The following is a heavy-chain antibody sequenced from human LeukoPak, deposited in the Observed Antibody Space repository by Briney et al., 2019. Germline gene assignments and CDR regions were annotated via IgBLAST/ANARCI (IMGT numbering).Heavy chain of an antibody. CDR1: GGSISSYY. CDR3: ARSRFESTVPFFDF. D-gene: IGHD2-8*02. Sequence: SETLSLTCTVSGGSISSYYWSWIRQPAGKGLEWIGRIYTSGSTNFKPSLKTRVTMSIDTSKTQLSLRLSSVTAADTAVYYCARSRFESTVPFFDFWGQGIQVTVSS. V-gene: IGHV4-4*07. J-gene: IGHJ4*02. CDR2: IYTSGST.